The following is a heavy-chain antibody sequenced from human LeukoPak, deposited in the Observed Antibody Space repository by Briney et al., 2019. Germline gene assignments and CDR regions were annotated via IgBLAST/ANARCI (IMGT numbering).Heavy chain of an antibody. D-gene: IGHD3-10*01. CDR1: GFTFTNHW. Sequence: GGSLRLYCAASGFTFTNHWMHWVRQVPGKGLAWISRIRGDGGETNYADSVRGRLTTSRDNAKNLLYLQMDSLGAEDTAVYYCGRDAVLGSGSIDYWGHGVLVAVSS. J-gene: IGHJ4*01. V-gene: IGHV3-74*01. CDR3: GRDAVLGSGSIDY. CDR2: IRGDGGET.